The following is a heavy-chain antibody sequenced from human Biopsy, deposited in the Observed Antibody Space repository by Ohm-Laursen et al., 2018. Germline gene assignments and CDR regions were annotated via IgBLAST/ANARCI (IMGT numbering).Heavy chain of an antibody. CDR2: MIPSSGKT. D-gene: IGHD6-6*01. CDR1: GYSFSTYD. J-gene: IGHJ5*02. CDR3: ARGYSRRVSIFEASIYWFDT. V-gene: IGHV1-8*01. Sequence: ASVKVSCKASGYSFSTYDVNWVRQAREQGLEWMGWMIPSSGKTGYAQRFQGRVTLTMNTSISTAYMELNGLRSEDTAVYFCARGYSRRVSIFEASIYWFDTWGQGTLVTVSS.